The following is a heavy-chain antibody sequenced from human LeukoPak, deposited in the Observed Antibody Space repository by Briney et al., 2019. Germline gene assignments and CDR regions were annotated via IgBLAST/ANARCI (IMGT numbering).Heavy chain of an antibody. CDR1: GYTFTSYG. D-gene: IGHD6-19*01. CDR2: INPNSGCT. Sequence: ASVKVSCKASGYTFTSYGFSWVRQAPGQGLEWMGWINPNSGCTNDAQRVQGRVTMTRDTSSSTAYMELSRLRSDDTAVYYCARGSVAGTNWFDPWGQGTLVTVSS. CDR3: ARGSVAGTNWFDP. J-gene: IGHJ5*02. V-gene: IGHV1-2*02.